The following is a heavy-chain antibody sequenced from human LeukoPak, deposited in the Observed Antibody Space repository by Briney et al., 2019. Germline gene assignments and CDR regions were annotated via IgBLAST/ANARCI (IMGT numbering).Heavy chain of an antibody. CDR3: VSGYCSSTSSRFAY. D-gene: IGHD2-2*01. CDR2: MTSNGGST. J-gene: IGHJ4*02. CDR1: GFTFSSCG. Sequence: GGSLRLSCSASGFTFSSCGMHWVRQAPGKGLEYVSSMTSNGGSTYYADSVKGRFTISRDNSKNTLFLQMSSLGAEDSAVYYCVSGYCSSTSSRFAYWGQGTLVTVSS. V-gene: IGHV3-64D*06.